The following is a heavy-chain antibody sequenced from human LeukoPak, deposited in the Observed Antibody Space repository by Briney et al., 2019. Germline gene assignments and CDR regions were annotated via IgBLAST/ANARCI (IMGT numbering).Heavy chain of an antibody. V-gene: IGHV1-18*01. Sequence: GASVKVSCRASGYTFSKYGITWVRQAPGQGLEWMGWISFYKGDTNYAEKFQGRVTMTADTSTSTAYMELGSLRSDDTAVYYCARERPNRYFDLLYFDYWGQGTLVTVSS. CDR3: ARERPNRYFDLLYFDY. CDR1: GYTFSKYG. CDR2: ISFYKGDT. J-gene: IGHJ4*02. D-gene: IGHD3-9*01.